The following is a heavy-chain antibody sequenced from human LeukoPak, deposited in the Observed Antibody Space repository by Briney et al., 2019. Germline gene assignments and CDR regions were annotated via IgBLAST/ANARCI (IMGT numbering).Heavy chain of an antibody. V-gene: IGHV3-48*03. Sequence: GGSLRLSCAASGFTFSSYEMNWVRQAPGKGLEWVSYISISGSTIYYADSVKGRFTISRDNAKNSLYLQMNSLRAEDTAVYYCARNYYDRSGYSDTFDYWGQGTLVTVSS. J-gene: IGHJ4*02. CDR3: ARNYYDRSGYSDTFDY. CDR1: GFTFSSYE. D-gene: IGHD3-22*01. CDR2: ISISGSTI.